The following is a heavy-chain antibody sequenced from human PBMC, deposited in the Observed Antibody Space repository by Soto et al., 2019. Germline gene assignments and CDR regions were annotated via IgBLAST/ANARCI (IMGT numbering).Heavy chain of an antibody. J-gene: IGHJ4*02. V-gene: IGHV3-48*02. CDR1: GFTFSSYS. CDR2: ISSSSSTI. CDR3: ARLMDEPEYCSGGSCYSGSYYFDY. Sequence: PGGSLRLSCAASGFTFSSYSMNWVRQAPGKGLEWVSYISSSSSTIYYADSVKGRFTISRDNAKNSLYLQMNSLRDEDTAVYYCARLMDEPEYCSGGSCYSGSYYFDYWGQGTLVTVSS. D-gene: IGHD2-15*01.